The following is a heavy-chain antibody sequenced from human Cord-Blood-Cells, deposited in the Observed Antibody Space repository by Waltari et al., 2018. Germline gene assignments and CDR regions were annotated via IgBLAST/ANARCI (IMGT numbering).Heavy chain of an antibody. CDR2: INHSGST. V-gene: IGHV4-34*01. J-gene: IGHJ6*02. D-gene: IGHD6-6*01. CDR1: GGSFSGYY. CDR3: ARAAEYSSSYYYYGMDV. Sequence: QVQLQQWGAGLLKPSEPLSLTCAVYGGSFSGYYWSWIRQPPGKGLEWIGEINHSGSTNYNPSLKSRVTISVDTSKNQFSLKLSSVTAADTAVYYCARAAEYSSSYYYYGMDVWGQGTTVTVSS.